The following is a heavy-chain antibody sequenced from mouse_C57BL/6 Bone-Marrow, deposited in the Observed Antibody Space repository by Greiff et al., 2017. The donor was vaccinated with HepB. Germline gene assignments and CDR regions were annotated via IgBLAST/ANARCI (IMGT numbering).Heavy chain of an antibody. CDR2: ISSGGDYI. Sequence: EVQLVESGVGLVKPGGSLKLSCAASGFTFSSYAMSWVRQTPEKRLEWVAYISSGGDYIYYADTVKGRFTISRDNARNTLYLQMSSLKSEDTAMYYCTRGGTLYYDYDGYFDVWGTGTTVTVSS. D-gene: IGHD2-4*01. V-gene: IGHV5-9-1*02. CDR3: TRGGTLYYDYDGYFDV. J-gene: IGHJ1*03. CDR1: GFTFSSYA.